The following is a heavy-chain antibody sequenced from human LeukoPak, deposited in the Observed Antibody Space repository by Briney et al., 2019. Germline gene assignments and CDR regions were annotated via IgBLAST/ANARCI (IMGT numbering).Heavy chain of an antibody. CDR3: ARKNGLDY. Sequence: GGSLRLSRAAAGFTFSDYGMNWVRPAPGKGRGGVSGISGGGISTYYADSVKGRFTTSRDNSKNTLYLQRNGLRGEDTAVYYCARKNGLDYWGQGTLVTVSS. V-gene: IGHV3-23*01. J-gene: IGHJ4*02. CDR2: ISGGGIST. CDR1: GFTFSDYG.